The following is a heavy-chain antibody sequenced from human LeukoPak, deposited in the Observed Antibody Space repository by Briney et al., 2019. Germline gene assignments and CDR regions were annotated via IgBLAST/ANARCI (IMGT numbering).Heavy chain of an antibody. J-gene: IGHJ5*02. CDR2: INPKSGRT. CDR1: GYTFTNYD. D-gene: IGHD3-3*01. Sequence: GASVKVSCKTSGYTFTNYDINWVRQATGQGLEWMGWINPKSGRTGYAQKFQGRVTITADESTSTAYMELSSLRSEDTAVYYCARDQRPRDVAYYDFWSGHAWFDPWGQGTLVTVSS. CDR3: ARDQRPRDVAYYDFWSGHAWFDP. V-gene: IGHV1-8*03.